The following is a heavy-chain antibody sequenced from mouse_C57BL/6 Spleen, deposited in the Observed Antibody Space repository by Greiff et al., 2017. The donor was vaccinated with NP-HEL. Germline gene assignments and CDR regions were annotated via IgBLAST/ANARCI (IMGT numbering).Heavy chain of an antibody. J-gene: IGHJ2*01. Sequence: VQLQQSGAELVRPGASVKLSCKASGYTFTDYYINWVKQRPGQGLEWIARIYPGSGNTYYNEKFKGKATLTAEKSSSTAYMQLSSLTSEDSAVYFCARPWDYWGQGTTLTVSS. V-gene: IGHV1-76*01. CDR1: GYTFTDYY. CDR3: ARPWDY. CDR2: IYPGSGNT.